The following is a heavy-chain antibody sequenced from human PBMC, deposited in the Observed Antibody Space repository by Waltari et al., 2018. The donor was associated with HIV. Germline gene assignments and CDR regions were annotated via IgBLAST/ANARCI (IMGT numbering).Heavy chain of an antibody. D-gene: IGHD3-10*01. CDR3: ARVSYGSGGLDY. J-gene: IGHJ4*02. CDR1: GGSISSSSYY. V-gene: IGHV4-39*07. CDR2: IYYSGST. Sequence: QLQLQESGPGLVKPSETLSLTGTVSGGSISSSSYYWGWIRQPPGKGLEWIGSIYYSGSTYYNPSLKSRVTISVDTSKNQFSLKLSSVTAADTAVYYCARVSYGSGGLDYWGQGTLVTVSS.